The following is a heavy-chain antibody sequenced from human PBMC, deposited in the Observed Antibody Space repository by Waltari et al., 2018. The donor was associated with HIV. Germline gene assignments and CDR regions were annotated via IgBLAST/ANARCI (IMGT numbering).Heavy chain of an antibody. CDR2: IHSSGGT. CDR1: GFTVSSVY. CDR3: ARDTTVVGTRYFDY. J-gene: IGHJ4*02. V-gene: IGHV3-53*01. D-gene: IGHD6-13*01. Sequence: EVQLVESGGGLIPPGGSLRLSCAASGFTVSSVYMSWVRQAPGKGLEWVSVIHSSGGTNYADSVKGRFTISRDNSKNTLYLQMNSLGAEDTAVYYCARDTTVVGTRYFDYWGRGTLVTVSS.